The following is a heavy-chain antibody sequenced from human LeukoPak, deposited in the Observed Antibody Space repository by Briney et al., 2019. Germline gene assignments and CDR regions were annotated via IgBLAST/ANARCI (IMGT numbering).Heavy chain of an antibody. Sequence: GRSLKLSCAASGFTFDNYAMHWVRQAPGKGLEWVSGIAWNSGNTGFADSVKGRFTISRDNAENSLYLQMNSLTPEDTAFYFCAKDMNSYGSGSSYNPWGPFDSWGQGTLVTVSS. CDR1: GFTFDNYA. CDR2: IAWNSGNT. D-gene: IGHD3-10*01. CDR3: AKDMNSYGSGSSYNPWGPFDS. J-gene: IGHJ4*02. V-gene: IGHV3-9*01.